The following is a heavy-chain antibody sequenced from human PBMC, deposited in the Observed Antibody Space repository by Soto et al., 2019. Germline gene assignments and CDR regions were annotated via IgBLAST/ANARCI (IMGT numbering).Heavy chain of an antibody. Sequence: RRLSCAGSGFIVSSYYMSWVRQAPGKGLEWISVIYSGGSTYYADSVKGRFTISRDNSENTLYLQLNSLRAEDTAVYYCAKSGGNGWFADAFDVWGQGTMVTVS. D-gene: IGHD6-19*01. CDR3: AKSGGNGWFADAFDV. V-gene: IGHV3-53*01. J-gene: IGHJ3*01. CDR1: GFIVSSYY. CDR2: IYSGGST.